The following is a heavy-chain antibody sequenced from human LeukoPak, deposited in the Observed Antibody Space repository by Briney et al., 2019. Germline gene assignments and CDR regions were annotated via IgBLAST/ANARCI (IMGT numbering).Heavy chain of an antibody. CDR2: INPNNGGT. Sequence: RASVKVSCKASGYTFTGYYIHWVRQAPGQGLEWMGWINPNNGGTNYAQKFQGRVTMTRDTSISTAYMELNRLTSDDTAVYYCARDKYTGYETFDYWGQGTPVTVSS. CDR1: GYTFTGYY. CDR3: ARDKYTGYETFDY. V-gene: IGHV1-2*02. D-gene: IGHD5-12*01. J-gene: IGHJ4*02.